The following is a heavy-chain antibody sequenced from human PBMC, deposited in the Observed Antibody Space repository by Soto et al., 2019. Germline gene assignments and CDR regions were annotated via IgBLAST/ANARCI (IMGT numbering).Heavy chain of an antibody. Sequence: PSETLSLTCTVSGASISTYYWSWIRQPPGKGLEWIGYMSYSGSTNYNPSLRRRATTSVDTSKNQISLKLSSVTAADTAVYYCARVCSGDSCYFHFYYGMNVWGQGTTVTVSS. CDR1: GASISTYY. V-gene: IGHV4-59*01. J-gene: IGHJ6*02. CDR3: ARVCSGDSCYFHFYYGMNV. CDR2: MSYSGST. D-gene: IGHD2-15*01.